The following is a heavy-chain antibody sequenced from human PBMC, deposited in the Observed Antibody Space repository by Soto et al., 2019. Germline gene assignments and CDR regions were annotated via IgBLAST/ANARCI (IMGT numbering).Heavy chain of an antibody. CDR2: ILNDGSNR. CDR1: GFTFSNYG. D-gene: IGHD3-10*01. J-gene: IGHJ6*02. CDR3: ARDDEYSGNGMDV. Sequence: QVQLVESGGGVVQPGRSLRLSCAASGFTFSNYGMHWVRQAPGKGLEWVAVILNDGSNRYHADSVKDRFTISSDNSKNMLYLQMNSLRAEDTAVYYCARDDEYSGNGMDVWGQGTTVTGS. V-gene: IGHV3-33*01.